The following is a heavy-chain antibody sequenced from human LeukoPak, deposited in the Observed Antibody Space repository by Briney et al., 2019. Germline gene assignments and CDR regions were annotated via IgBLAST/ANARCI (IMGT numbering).Heavy chain of an antibody. J-gene: IGHJ6*02. V-gene: IGHV4-4*07. D-gene: IGHD1-26*01. CDR1: GGSISSYY. Sequence: SETLSLTCTVSGGSISSYYWSWIRQPAGKGLEWIGRIYTSGSTNYNPSLKSRVTMSVDTSKNQFSLKLSSVTAADTAVYYCARVSSGSRDYYYYYGMDVWGQGTTVTVSS. CDR2: IYTSGST. CDR3: ARVSSGSRDYYYYYGMDV.